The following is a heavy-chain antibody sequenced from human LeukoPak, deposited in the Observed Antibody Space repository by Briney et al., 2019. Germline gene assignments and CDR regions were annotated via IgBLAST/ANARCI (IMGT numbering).Heavy chain of an antibody. J-gene: IGHJ3*02. Sequence: SETLSLTCTVSGYSISSGYYWGWIRQPPGKGLEWIGSIYHSGSTYYNPSLKSRVTISVDTSKNQFSLKLSSVTAADTAVYYCARDSWGSSGYYSGAFDIWGQGTMATVSS. D-gene: IGHD3-22*01. CDR3: ARDSWGSSGYYSGAFDI. V-gene: IGHV4-38-2*02. CDR1: GYSISSGYY. CDR2: IYHSGST.